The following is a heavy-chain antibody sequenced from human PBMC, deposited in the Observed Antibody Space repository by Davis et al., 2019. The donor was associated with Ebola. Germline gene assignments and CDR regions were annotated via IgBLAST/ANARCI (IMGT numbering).Heavy chain of an antibody. Sequence: ASVKVSCKASGYTFTSYGISWVRQAPGQGLEWMGWISAYNGNTNYAQKPQGRVTMTTDTSTSTAYMELRSLRSDDTAVYYCARDREYYDFWSGYYSYYYYGMDVWGQGTTVTVSS. D-gene: IGHD3-3*01. CDR1: GYTFTSYG. J-gene: IGHJ6*02. V-gene: IGHV1-18*01. CDR2: ISAYNGNT. CDR3: ARDREYYDFWSGYYSYYYYGMDV.